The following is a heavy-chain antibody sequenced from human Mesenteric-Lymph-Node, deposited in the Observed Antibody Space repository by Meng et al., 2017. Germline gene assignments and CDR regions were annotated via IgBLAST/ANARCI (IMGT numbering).Heavy chain of an antibody. V-gene: IGHV4-4*02. Sequence: VQVQESGPGLVKPSGPLSLTCAVSGGSSSRSDWWSWVRQPPGKGLEWIGETSHSGSTNYSPSLKSRVTISLDKSKNQLSLKLNSVTAADTAVYYCASSDYYRSDYWGQGTLVTVSS. CDR3: ASSDYYRSDY. CDR1: GGSSSRSDW. J-gene: IGHJ4*02. D-gene: IGHD3-22*01. CDR2: TSHSGST.